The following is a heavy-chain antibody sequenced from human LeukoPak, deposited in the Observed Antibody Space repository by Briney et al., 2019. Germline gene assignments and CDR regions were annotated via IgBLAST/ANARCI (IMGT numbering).Heavy chain of an antibody. CDR3: ARVEHGITGTTQDWYFDL. CDR1: GGSISSYY. J-gene: IGHJ2*01. CDR2: IYYSGST. D-gene: IGHD1-7*01. Sequence: SETLSLTCTVSGGSISSYYWSWIRQPPGKGLEWIGYIYYSGSTNYNPSLKSRVTISVDTSKNQFSLKLSSVTAADTAVYYCARVEHGITGTTQDWYFDLWGRGTLVTVSS. V-gene: IGHV4-59*01.